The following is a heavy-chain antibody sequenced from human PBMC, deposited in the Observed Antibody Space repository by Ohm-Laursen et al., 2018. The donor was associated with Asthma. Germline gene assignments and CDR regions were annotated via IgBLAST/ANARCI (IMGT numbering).Heavy chain of an antibody. CDR3: ARDGESFYDSSGYYRSLGMDV. CDR2: GGSYYDGGLK. V-gene: IGHV3-30-3*01. Sequence: SLRLSCAASGFTFRSYAMHWVRQAPGKGLEWVAVGGSYYDGGLKYYADSVKGRFTISRDNSKNTLYLQMNSLRAEDTAVYYCARDGESFYDSSGYYRSLGMDVWGQGTTVTVSS. D-gene: IGHD3-22*01. CDR1: GFTFRSYA. J-gene: IGHJ6*02.